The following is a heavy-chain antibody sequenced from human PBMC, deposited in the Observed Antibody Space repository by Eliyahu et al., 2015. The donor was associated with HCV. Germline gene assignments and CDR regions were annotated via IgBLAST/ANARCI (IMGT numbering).Heavy chain of an antibody. Sequence: EVQLVESGGGLVQPGGSLRLSCAASGFXFXSYWMYWVRQAPGKGLVWVSRINSDGSSTSYADSVKGRFTISRDNAKKTVYLQMNSLRAEDTTVYYCAKNVGAYYNYGMDVWGQGTTVTVSS. V-gene: IGHV3-74*01. CDR2: INSDGSST. J-gene: IGHJ6*02. CDR1: GFXFXSYW. CDR3: AKNVGAYYNYGMDV. D-gene: IGHD3-10*01.